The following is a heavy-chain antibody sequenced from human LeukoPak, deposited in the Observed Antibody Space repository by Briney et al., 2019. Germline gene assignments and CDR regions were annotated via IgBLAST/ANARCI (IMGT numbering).Heavy chain of an antibody. CDR1: GFTFSSYW. CDR2: INSDASST. CDR3: ARVAAVAGADFDY. V-gene: IGHV3-74*01. D-gene: IGHD6-19*01. J-gene: IGHJ4*02. Sequence: GGSLRLSCAASGFTFSSYWMHWVRQAPGKGLVWVSRINSDASSTSYADSVKGRFTISRDNAKSTLYLQMNSLRAEDTAVYYCARVAAVAGADFDYWGQGTLVTVSS.